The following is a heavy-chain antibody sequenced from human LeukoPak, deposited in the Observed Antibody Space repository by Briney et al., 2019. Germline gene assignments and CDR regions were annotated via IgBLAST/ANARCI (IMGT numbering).Heavy chain of an antibody. V-gene: IGHV1-2*06. CDR1: GYTFTGYY. D-gene: IGHD6-13*01. CDR3: AREWVSPDY. Sequence: ASVRVSCKTSGYTFTGYYLHWVRQSPGQGLEWMGRINPNSGGTNYAQKFQGRVTMTRDTSISTAYMELSRLTSDDTAVYYCAREWVSPDYWGQGTLVTVSS. J-gene: IGHJ4*02. CDR2: INPNSGGT.